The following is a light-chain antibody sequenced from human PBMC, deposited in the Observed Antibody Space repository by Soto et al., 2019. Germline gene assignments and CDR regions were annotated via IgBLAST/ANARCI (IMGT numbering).Light chain of an antibody. CDR2: DVI. Sequence: QSALTQPRSVSGSPGQSVTISCTGTSSDVGVYNYVSWYQQHPGKAPQLVIYDVIKRPSGVPYRFSGSKSGNTASLPISGLKDVDEADYYCCSYAGSSLWVFGGGTKLTVL. J-gene: IGLJ3*02. V-gene: IGLV2-11*01. CDR1: SSDVGVYNY. CDR3: CSYAGSSLWV.